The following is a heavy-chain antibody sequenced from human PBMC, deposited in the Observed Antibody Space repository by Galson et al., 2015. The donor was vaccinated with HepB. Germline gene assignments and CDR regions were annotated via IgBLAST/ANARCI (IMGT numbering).Heavy chain of an antibody. V-gene: IGHV3-11*01. J-gene: IGHJ6*02. D-gene: IGHD6-6*01. CDR2: ISSSGSNI. CDR1: GFTFSDYY. Sequence: SLRLSCAASGFTFSDYYMSWIRQAPGKGLEWVSYISSSGSNIYYADSVKGRFTISRDNAKNSLYLQVNSLRAEDTAVYYCARWDQLVRFGYYYGMDVWGQGTTVTVSS. CDR3: ARWDQLVRFGYYYGMDV.